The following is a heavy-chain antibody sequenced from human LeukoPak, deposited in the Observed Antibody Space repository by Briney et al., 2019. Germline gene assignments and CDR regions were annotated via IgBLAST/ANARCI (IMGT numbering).Heavy chain of an antibody. Sequence: SETLSLTCTVSGDSISSYYCSWIRQPPGKGLEWIGSIYYSGSTYYNPSLKSRVTISVDTSKNQFSLKLSSVTAADTAVYYCARFYSSSIYFDYWGQGTLVTVSS. V-gene: IGHV4-59*12. D-gene: IGHD6-6*01. CDR1: GDSISSYY. CDR3: ARFYSSSIYFDY. CDR2: IYYSGST. J-gene: IGHJ4*02.